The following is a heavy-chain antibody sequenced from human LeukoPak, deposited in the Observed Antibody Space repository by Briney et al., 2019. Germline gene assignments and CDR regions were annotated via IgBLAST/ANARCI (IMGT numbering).Heavy chain of an antibody. CDR2: IWYDGSNK. CDR1: GFTFSSYG. J-gene: IGHJ4*02. V-gene: IGHV3-33*08. D-gene: IGHD6-13*01. Sequence: GGSEKDDRAASGFTFSSYGVHWVRQAPGKGLEWVAVIWYDGSNKYYADSVKGRFTISRDNSKNTLYLQMNSLRAEDTAVYYCARDKVLVAAAADGIDYWGEGTLVTVSS. CDR3: ARDKVLVAAAADGIDY.